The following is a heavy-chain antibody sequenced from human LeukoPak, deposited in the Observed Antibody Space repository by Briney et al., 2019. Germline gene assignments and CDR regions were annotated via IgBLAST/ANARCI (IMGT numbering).Heavy chain of an antibody. CDR1: GGTFSSYA. Sequence: SVKVSCKASGGTFSSYAISWVRQAPGQGLEWMGGIIPIFGTANYAQKFQGRVTITADESTSTAYMELSSLRSEDTAVYYCARTTMVRGAFDAFDIWGQGAMVTVSS. J-gene: IGHJ3*02. V-gene: IGHV1-69*13. CDR2: IIPIFGTA. D-gene: IGHD3-10*01. CDR3: ARTTMVRGAFDAFDI.